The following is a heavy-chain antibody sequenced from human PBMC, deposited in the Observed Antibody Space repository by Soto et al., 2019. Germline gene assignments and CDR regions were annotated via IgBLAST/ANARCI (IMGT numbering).Heavy chain of an antibody. V-gene: IGHV5-51*01. CDR2: IYPDDSET. J-gene: IGHJ6*02. CDR3: PRLAFNYHSLRGDYNVKHYYGIDV. CDR1: GYSFLNYW. D-gene: IGHD4-17*01. Sequence: PGESLKISCKGSGYSFLNYWIGWVRQMPGKDLEWIGIIYPDDSETRYSPSFQGRVTISVDRSITTTYLQWNTLQASDTATYYCPRLAFNYHSLRGDYNVKHYYGIDVWRQGYTVTVSS.